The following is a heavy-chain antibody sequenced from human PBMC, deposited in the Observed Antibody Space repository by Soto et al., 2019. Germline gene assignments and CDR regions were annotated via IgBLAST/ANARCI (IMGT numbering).Heavy chain of an antibody. CDR3: ARGRVVTAIVGRKPFDP. V-gene: IGHV4-34*01. Sequence: PSETLSLTCAVSGGSFSGYYWNWIRQPPGKGLEWLGEISRSGSATYNPSLKGRVTMSVDTSKNQISLNVTSVTAADTAVYYCARGRVVTAIVGRKPFDPWGQGTLVTVSS. CDR1: GGSFSGYY. CDR2: ISRSGSA. J-gene: IGHJ5*02. D-gene: IGHD2-21*02.